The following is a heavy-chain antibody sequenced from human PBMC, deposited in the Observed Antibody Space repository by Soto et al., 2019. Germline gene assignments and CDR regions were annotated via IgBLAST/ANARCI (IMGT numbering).Heavy chain of an antibody. V-gene: IGHV1-69*12. CDR2: IIPIFGTI. CDR3: AREGLTFGPGAVGGAFDI. J-gene: IGHJ3*02. Sequence: QVQLVQSGTEVRKPGSSVKVSCKASGGTFDSNAISWVRLAPGQGLEWMGGIIPIFGTINNAQKFQGRVTITADESANIDYMELSSLRSEDTAIYYCAREGLTFGPGAVGGAFDIWGQGTLVTVSS. CDR1: GGTFDSNA. D-gene: IGHD2-2*01.